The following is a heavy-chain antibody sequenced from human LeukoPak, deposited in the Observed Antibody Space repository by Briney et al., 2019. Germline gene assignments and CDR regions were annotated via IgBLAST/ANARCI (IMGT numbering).Heavy chain of an antibody. V-gene: IGHV4-59*08. J-gene: IGHJ4*02. CDR1: GGSISSYY. Sequence: SETLSLTCTVSGGSISSYYWSWIRHPPGKGLEWIGYIYYSGSTNYNPSLKSRVTISVDTSKNQFSLKLSSVTAADTAVYYCASEELYGSGTYLPFDYWGQGTLVTVSS. D-gene: IGHD3-10*01. CDR2: IYYSGST. CDR3: ASEELYGSGTYLPFDY.